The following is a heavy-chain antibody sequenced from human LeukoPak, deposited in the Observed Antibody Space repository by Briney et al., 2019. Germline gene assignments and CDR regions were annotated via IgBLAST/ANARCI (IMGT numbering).Heavy chain of an antibody. J-gene: IGHJ4*02. CDR1: DGSISRYL. CDR3: ADRSSGIDY. CDR2: IHTSGTT. D-gene: IGHD6-19*01. Sequence: PSATLTLTCAVSDGSISRYLWSWLRQPARKGLEWLGRIHTSGTTTYSPSFQSRVTMSMDTSKKQISLRLSSVTAADTAVYYCADRSSGIDYWGQGTLVAVSS. V-gene: IGHV4-4*07.